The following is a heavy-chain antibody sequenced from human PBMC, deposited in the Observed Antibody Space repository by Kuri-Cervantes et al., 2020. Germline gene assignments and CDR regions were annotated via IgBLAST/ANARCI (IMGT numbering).Heavy chain of an antibody. CDR3: ARSFRRGI. Sequence: GESLKISCAASGFTFSSYGMHWVRQAPGKGLVWVSRINSDGSSTSYADSVKGRFTISRDNAKNSLYLQMNSLRDEDTAVYYCARSFRRGIWGQGTLVTVSS. D-gene: IGHD3-16*01. J-gene: IGHJ4*02. V-gene: IGHV3-74*01. CDR2: INSDGSST. CDR1: GFTFSSYG.